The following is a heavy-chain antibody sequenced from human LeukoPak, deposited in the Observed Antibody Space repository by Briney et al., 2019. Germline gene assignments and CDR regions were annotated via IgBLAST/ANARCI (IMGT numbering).Heavy chain of an antibody. Sequence: VASVKVSCKASGGIFSSYAISWVRQAPGQGLEWMGGIIPIFGTANYAQKFQGRVTITTDESTSTAYMELSSLRSEDTAVYYCAKDLPGEGLRFLEWLLPGAFDIWGQGTMVTVSS. CDR2: IIPIFGTA. D-gene: IGHD3-3*01. CDR1: GGIFSSYA. J-gene: IGHJ3*02. V-gene: IGHV1-69*05. CDR3: AKDLPGEGLRFLEWLLPGAFDI.